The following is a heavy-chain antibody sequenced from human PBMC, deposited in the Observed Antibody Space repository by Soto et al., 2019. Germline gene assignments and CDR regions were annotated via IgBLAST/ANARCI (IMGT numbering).Heavy chain of an antibody. D-gene: IGHD3-9*01. Sequence: EVQLVESGGGLVQPGGSLRLSCAASGFTFTSYWMSWVRQAPVKGLEWVANIKHDGSEIYYVDSVKGRFTISRDDAKNSLFLEMNSLRVEDTAVYYCVRRDMTGGWGDYWCQGTLVTVSS. V-gene: IGHV3-7*01. J-gene: IGHJ4*02. CDR1: GFTFTSYW. CDR2: IKHDGSEI. CDR3: VRRDMTGGWGDY.